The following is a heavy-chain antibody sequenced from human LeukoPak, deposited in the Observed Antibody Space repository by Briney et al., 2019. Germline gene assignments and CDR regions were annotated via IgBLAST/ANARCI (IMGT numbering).Heavy chain of an antibody. D-gene: IGHD3-22*01. CDR3: AKGGYYYDRVPFDY. V-gene: IGHV3-23*01. Sequence: GGSLRLSCAASGFTFSSYAMSWVRQAPGKGLEWVSAISGGGGSTYYADSVKGRFTISRDNSKNTLYLQMNSLRAEDTAVYYCAKGGYYYDRVPFDYWGQGTLVTVSS. CDR1: GFTFSSYA. CDR2: ISGGGGST. J-gene: IGHJ4*02.